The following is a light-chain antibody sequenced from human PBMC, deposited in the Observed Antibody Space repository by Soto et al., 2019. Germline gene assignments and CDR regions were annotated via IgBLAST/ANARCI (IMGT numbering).Light chain of an antibody. CDR2: DVS. Sequence: QSALTQPAPVSGSPGQSITISCTGTSSDVGGYNYVSWYQQHPGKAPKLMIYDVSNRPSGVSNRFSDSKSGNTASLAISGLQVEDEADYYCSSYTSSSTLAVFGGGTKVTVL. CDR3: SSYTSSSTLAV. V-gene: IGLV2-14*01. J-gene: IGLJ2*01. CDR1: SSDVGGYNY.